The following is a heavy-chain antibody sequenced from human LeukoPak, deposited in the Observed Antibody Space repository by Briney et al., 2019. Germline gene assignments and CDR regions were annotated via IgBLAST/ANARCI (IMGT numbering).Heavy chain of an antibody. V-gene: IGHV3-30*02. D-gene: IGHD3-22*01. CDR3: AKDSSVYYYDSRNFDY. J-gene: IGHJ4*02. Sequence: GGSLRLSCAASGFTFSSYGIHWVRQAPGKGLEWVAFIRYDGRNKYYADSVKGRFTISRDNSKNTLYLQMNSLRAEDTAVYYCAKDSSVYYYDSRNFDYWGQGTLVTVSS. CDR2: IRYDGRNK. CDR1: GFTFSSYG.